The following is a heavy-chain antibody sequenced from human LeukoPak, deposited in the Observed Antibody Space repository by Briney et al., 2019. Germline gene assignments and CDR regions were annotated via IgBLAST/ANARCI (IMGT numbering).Heavy chain of an antibody. D-gene: IGHD1-26*01. V-gene: IGHV3-30*04. CDR1: GFTFSSYA. Sequence: GGSLRLSCAASGFTFSSYAMHWVRQAPGKGLEWVAVISYDGSNKYYADSVKGRFTISRDNSKNTLYLQMNSLRAEDPAVYYCARDRSGSYFTPSYYFDYWGQGTLVTVSS. CDR3: ARDRSGSYFTPSYYFDY. CDR2: ISYDGSNK. J-gene: IGHJ4*02.